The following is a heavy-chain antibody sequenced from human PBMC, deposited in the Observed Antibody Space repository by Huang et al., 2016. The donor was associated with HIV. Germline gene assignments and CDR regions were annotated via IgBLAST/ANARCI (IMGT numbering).Heavy chain of an antibody. CDR2: ITQSGRT. CDR1: GDSLSGFF. D-gene: IGHD2-2*01. J-gene: IGHJ5*02. Sequence: QVRLDQWGAGLLKPSETLTLPCAVYGDSLSGFFWSWIRQSPGRGLEWIGEITQSGRTNYHPSLKSRVTIAIDTSKKQFSLKLKSVTADDTSTYYCARGRGTSWSFFDTWGQGSFVTVSS. CDR3: ARGRGTSWSFFDT. V-gene: IGHV4-34*01.